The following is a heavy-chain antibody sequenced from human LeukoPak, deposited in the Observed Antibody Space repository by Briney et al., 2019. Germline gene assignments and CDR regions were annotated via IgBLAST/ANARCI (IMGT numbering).Heavy chain of an antibody. CDR3: ARGPGGRSGYYPLEDYYYYYYMDV. D-gene: IGHD3-22*01. V-gene: IGHV1-18*01. J-gene: IGHJ6*03. CDR2: IRVYNGNT. Sequence: ASVKVSCKASGYTFTSYGINWVRQAPGRGLEWMGWIRVYNGNTNYAQKLQGRVTMTTDTSTSTAYMELRSLRSDDTAVYYCARGPGGRSGYYPLEDYYYYYYMDVWGKGTTVTVSS. CDR1: GYTFTSYG.